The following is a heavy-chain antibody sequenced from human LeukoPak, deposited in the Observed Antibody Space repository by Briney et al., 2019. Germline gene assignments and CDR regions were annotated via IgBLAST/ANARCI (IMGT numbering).Heavy chain of an antibody. J-gene: IGHJ4*02. CDR3: AIGIAVAGRIDDFDY. D-gene: IGHD6-19*01. CDR1: GFTFSSYA. CDR2: ISGSGGST. Sequence: QPGGSLRLSCAASGFTFSSYAMSWVRQAPGKGLEWVSAISGSGGSTYYADSVKGRFTISRDNAKNSLYLQMNSLRAEDTALYYCAIGIAVAGRIDDFDYWGQGTLVTVSS. V-gene: IGHV3-23*01.